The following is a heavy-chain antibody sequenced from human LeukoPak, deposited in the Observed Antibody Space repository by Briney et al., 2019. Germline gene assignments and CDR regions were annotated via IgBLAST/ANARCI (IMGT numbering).Heavy chain of an antibody. V-gene: IGHV1-18*01. CDR1: GGTFSSYA. CDR2: ISAYNGDT. CDR3: ARMVGGYSDVHFDH. Sequence: ASVKVSCKASGGTFSSYAISWVRQAPGQGLEWMGWISAYNGDTNPAQSLQGRVTMTTDTSTSTAYMELRSLRSDDTAVYYCARMVGGYSDVHFDHWGQGTLVTVSS. D-gene: IGHD2-15*01. J-gene: IGHJ4*02.